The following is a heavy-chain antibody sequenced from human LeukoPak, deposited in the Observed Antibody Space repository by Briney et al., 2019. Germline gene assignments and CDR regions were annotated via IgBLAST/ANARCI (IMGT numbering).Heavy chain of an antibody. V-gene: IGHV3-30*02. CDR1: GFTFSNYG. D-gene: IGHD6-13*01. CDR3: VKDPSGAAAAGTFDY. CDR2: IRSDSSYI. J-gene: IGHJ4*02. Sequence: GGSLRLSCAASGFTFSNYGRHWVRQAPDEGLEWVAFIRSDSSYIYYLESVKGRFTVSRDNSKNTLFLQMHSLRPEDTAVYYCVKDPSGAAAAGTFDYWGQGTLVTVPS.